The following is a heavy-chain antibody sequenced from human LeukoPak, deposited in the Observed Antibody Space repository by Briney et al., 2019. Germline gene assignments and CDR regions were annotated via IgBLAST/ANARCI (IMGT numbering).Heavy chain of an antibody. CDR3: ASHHYGDHVWFDP. V-gene: IGHV4-59*08. CDR2: IYYSGST. Sequence: SETLSLTCTVSGGSISSYYWSWIRQPPGKGLEWIGYIYYSGSTNYNPSLKSRVTISVDTSKNQFSLKLSSVTAADTAVYYCASHHYGDHVWFDPWGQGTLVTVSS. D-gene: IGHD4-17*01. J-gene: IGHJ5*02. CDR1: GGSISSYY.